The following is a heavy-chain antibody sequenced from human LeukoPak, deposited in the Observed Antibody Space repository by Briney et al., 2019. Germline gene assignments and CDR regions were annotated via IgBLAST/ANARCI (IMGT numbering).Heavy chain of an antibody. CDR2: TSHDGSNK. CDR1: GLTFSSYA. Sequence: PGGSLRLSCAVSGLTFSSYAMHWVRQAPGKGLEWVAVTSHDGSNKYYADSVKGRFTISRDNSKNTLYLQMNSLRVEDTAVYYCARDRGRNWFDPWGQGTLVTVSS. V-gene: IGHV3-30-3*01. J-gene: IGHJ5*02. CDR3: ARDRGRNWFDP. D-gene: IGHD5-24*01.